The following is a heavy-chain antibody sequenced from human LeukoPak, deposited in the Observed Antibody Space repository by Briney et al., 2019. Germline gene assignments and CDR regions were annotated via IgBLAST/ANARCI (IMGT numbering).Heavy chain of an antibody. J-gene: IGHJ5*02. CDR1: GFTFDDYG. D-gene: IGHD3-10*01. CDR3: ALHPWEGSGSAQGKTPLLGT. V-gene: IGHV3-20*04. Sequence: GGSLRLSCAASGFTFDDYGMSWVRQAPGKGLEWVSGINWNGGSTGYADSVKGRFTISRDNAKNSLYLQMNSLRAEDTASYYCALHPWEGSGSAQGKTPLLGTWGQGTLVTVSS. CDR2: INWNGGST.